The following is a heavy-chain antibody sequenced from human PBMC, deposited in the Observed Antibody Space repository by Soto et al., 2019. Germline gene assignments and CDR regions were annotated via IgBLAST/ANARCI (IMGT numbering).Heavy chain of an antibody. CDR1: GGSISSSSYY. CDR3: DRRGVVVAAPIDS. V-gene: IGHV4-39*01. Sequence: QLQLQESGPGLVKPSETLSLTCTVSGGSISSSSYYWGWIRQPPGKGLEWIGSIYYSGSTYYNPSLKGRVTIYVDTSTNQFSLKLSSVTAADTAVYYWDRRGVVVAAPIDSWGQGTLVTVSS. J-gene: IGHJ4*02. CDR2: IYYSGST. D-gene: IGHD2-15*01.